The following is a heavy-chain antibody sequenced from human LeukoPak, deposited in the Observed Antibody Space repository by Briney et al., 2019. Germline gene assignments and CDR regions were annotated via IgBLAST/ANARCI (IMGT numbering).Heavy chain of an antibody. V-gene: IGHV3-7*03. Sequence: GGSLRLSCAASEFTFSNYWIHWVRQAPGKGLEWVASINSDGSEGYYADVVKGRFTISRDNAKNSLYLQINSLRAEDTAVYYCARSSYSSSSSVWGQGTMVTVSS. CDR2: INSDGSEG. J-gene: IGHJ3*01. D-gene: IGHD6-6*01. CDR3: ARSSYSSSSSV. CDR1: EFTFSNYW.